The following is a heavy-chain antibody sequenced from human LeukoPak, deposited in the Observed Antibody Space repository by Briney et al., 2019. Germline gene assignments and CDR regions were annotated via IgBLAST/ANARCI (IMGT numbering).Heavy chain of an antibody. CDR2: IIPIFGTA. CDR3: ARERLGYCSSTSCRSGYFQH. CDR1: GGTFSSYA. J-gene: IGHJ1*01. D-gene: IGHD2-2*01. V-gene: IGHV1-69*01. Sequence: GSSVTVSCKASGGTFSSYAISWVRQAPGQGLEWMGGIIPIFGTANYAQKFQGRVTITADESTSTAYMELSSLRSEDTAVYYCARERLGYCSSTSCRSGYFQHWGQGTLVTVSS.